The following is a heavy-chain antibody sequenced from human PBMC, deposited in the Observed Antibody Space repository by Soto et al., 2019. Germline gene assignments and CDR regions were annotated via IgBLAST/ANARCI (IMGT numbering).Heavy chain of an antibody. J-gene: IGHJ4*02. D-gene: IGHD2-21*01. CDR3: TRDRPEKDVVPVPRQHFDS. V-gene: IGHV1-69*08. Sequence: QVQLVQSGAKVKRPGSSVKVSCKASGGTFNSHTINWVRQAPGQGLEWVGRVVPLLGIESHPQKFKDRLTITADTSTGSVFMELSNLRSEDTAVYYCTRDRPEKDVVPVPRQHFDSWGQGTLLTVSS. CDR2: VVPLLGIE. CDR1: GGTFNSHT.